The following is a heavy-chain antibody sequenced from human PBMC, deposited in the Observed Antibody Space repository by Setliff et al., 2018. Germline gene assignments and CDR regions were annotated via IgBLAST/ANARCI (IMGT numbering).Heavy chain of an antibody. V-gene: IGHV1-3*01. Sequence: GASVKVSCKASGYTFTSYAMHWVRQAPGQRLEWTGWINAGNGNTKYSQKFQGRVTITRDTSASTAYMELSSLRSEDTAVYYCARQAVAGDDAFDIWGQGTLVTVSS. CDR3: ARQAVAGDDAFDI. CDR2: INAGNGNT. CDR1: GYTFTSYA. J-gene: IGHJ3*02. D-gene: IGHD6-19*01.